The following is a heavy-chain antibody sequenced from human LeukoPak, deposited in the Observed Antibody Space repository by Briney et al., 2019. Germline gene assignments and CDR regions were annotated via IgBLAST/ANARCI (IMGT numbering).Heavy chain of an antibody. CDR3: AKRETTSWNYYFDY. Sequence: GGSLRLSCEAPGSTFSSFAMHWVRQAPGKGLEWVAFVRFDGSNKYYADSVKGRFTISRDNSKNTLYLQMNSLRAEDTAVYYCAKRETTSWNYYFDYWGQGTLVTVSS. D-gene: IGHD1-7*01. CDR1: GSTFSSFA. J-gene: IGHJ4*02. CDR2: VRFDGSNK. V-gene: IGHV3-30*02.